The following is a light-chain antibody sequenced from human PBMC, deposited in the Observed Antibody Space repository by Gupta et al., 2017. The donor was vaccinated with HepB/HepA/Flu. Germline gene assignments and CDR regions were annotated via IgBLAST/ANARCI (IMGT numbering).Light chain of an antibody. Sequence: EIVLTQSPGTLSLSPGQRATLSCRASQSVTGSYVDWYQLKPGQAPRLLIYDTSSRATGIPDRFSGSGYGTEFTLTISRRDPEDFAVYYCQHGGSSPGPVGQGTKVEIK. V-gene: IGKV3-20*01. J-gene: IGKJ1*01. CDR1: QSVTGSY. CDR2: DTS. CDR3: QHGGSSPGP.